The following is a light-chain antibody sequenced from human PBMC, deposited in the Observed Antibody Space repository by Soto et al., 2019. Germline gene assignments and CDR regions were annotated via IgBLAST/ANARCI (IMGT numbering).Light chain of an antibody. V-gene: IGKV1-39*01. J-gene: IGKJ1*01. CDR1: QSISSW. CDR2: AAS. CDR3: QQSYNSPQT. Sequence: DIKMYQSPSTLSASVGGRVTVTCRASQSISSWLAWYQQKPGKAPKLLIYAASSLQSGVPSRFSGSGSGTDFTLTISSLQPEDFATYSCQQSYNSPQTFGQGTKVDIK.